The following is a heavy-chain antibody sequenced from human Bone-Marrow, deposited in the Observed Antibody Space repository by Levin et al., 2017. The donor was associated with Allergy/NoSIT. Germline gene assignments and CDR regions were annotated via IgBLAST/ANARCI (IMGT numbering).Heavy chain of an antibody. V-gene: IGHV3-23*01. D-gene: IGHD3-22*01. CDR2: ISGSGGST. Sequence: GGSLRLSCAASGFTFSSYAMSWVRQAPGKGLEWVSAISGSGGSTYYADSVKGRFTISRDNSKNTLYLQMNSLRAEDTAVYYCAKVRYYDSSGPNWFDPWGQGTLVTVSS. J-gene: IGHJ5*02. CDR1: GFTFSSYA. CDR3: AKVRYYDSSGPNWFDP.